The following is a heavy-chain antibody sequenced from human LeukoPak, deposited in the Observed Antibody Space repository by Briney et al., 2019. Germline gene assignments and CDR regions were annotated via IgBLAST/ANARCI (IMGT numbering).Heavy chain of an antibody. CDR2: IYHSGNT. J-gene: IGHJ4*01. CDR1: GGSISSGGYY. Sequence: PSETLSLTCTVSGGSISSGGYYWSWIRQPPGKGLEWIGYIYHSGNTYYSPSLKSRVTLSVDRSKNQFSLKLTSVTAADTAVYYCATGSPFDYWGQGTLVTVSS. D-gene: IGHD3-10*01. V-gene: IGHV4-30-2*01. CDR3: ATGSPFDY.